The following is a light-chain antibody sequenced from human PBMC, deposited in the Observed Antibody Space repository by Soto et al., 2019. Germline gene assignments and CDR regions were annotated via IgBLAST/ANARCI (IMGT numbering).Light chain of an antibody. CDR2: GAS. CDR3: QQSGSSPLT. J-gene: IGKJ4*01. CDR1: QSVSSSY. Sequence: EIVLTQSPGTLSLSPGERATLSCRASQSVSSSYLAWYQQNPGQAPRLLIYGASTRATGIPDRFSGSGSGTDFTLTISRLEPEDFAVFYCQQSGSSPLTFGGGTKVEIK. V-gene: IGKV3-20*01.